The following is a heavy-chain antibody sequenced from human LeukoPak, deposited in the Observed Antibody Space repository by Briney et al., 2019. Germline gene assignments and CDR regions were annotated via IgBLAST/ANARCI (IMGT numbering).Heavy chain of an antibody. D-gene: IGHD2-21*01. J-gene: IGHJ4*02. CDR2: ISYDGSNE. CDR1: GFTFSTYG. Sequence: PGGSLRLSCAASGFTFSTYGMHWVRQAPGKGLEWVAVISYDGSNEYYADSVKGRFTISRDSSKNTLYLQMSSLRAEDTAVYYCAKEFNRGLPDYWGQGTLVTVPS. CDR3: AKEFNRGLPDY. V-gene: IGHV3-30*18.